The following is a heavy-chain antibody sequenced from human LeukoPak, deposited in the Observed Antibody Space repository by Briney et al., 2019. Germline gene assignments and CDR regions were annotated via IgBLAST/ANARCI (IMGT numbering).Heavy chain of an antibody. J-gene: IGHJ5*02. CDR2: INHSGST. V-gene: IGHV4-34*01. D-gene: IGHD3-3*01. CDR1: GGSFSGYY. Sequence: ASETLSLTCAVYGGSFSGYYWSWIRQPPGKGLEWIGEINHSGSTNYNPSLKSRVTISVDTSKNQFSLKLSSVTAADTAVYYCARGMFWSGYYPGAKQRYNWFDPWGQGTLVTVSS. CDR3: ARGMFWSGYYPGAKQRYNWFDP.